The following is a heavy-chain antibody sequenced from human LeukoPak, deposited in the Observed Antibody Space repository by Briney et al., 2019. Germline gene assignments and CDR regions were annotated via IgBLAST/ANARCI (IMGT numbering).Heavy chain of an antibody. CDR1: GFTFSSYA. V-gene: IGHV3-23*01. CDR3: AKVKGYGDYLYYFDY. Sequence: PGGSLRLSCAASGFTFSSYAMSWVRQAPGKGLEWVSAISGSGGSTYYADSVKGRFTISRDNSKNTLYLQMSSLRAEDTAVYYCAKVKGYGDYLYYFDYWGQGTLVTVSS. D-gene: IGHD4-17*01. J-gene: IGHJ4*02. CDR2: ISGSGGST.